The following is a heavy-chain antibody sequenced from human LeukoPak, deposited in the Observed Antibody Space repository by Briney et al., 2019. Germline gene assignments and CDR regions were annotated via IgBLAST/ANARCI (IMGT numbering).Heavy chain of an antibody. Sequence: GGSLRLSCAASGFTFSSYWMSWVRQAPGKGLEWVANIKQDGSEKYYVDSVKGRFTISRDNSKNTLYLQMNSLTTDDTAVYYCAKDFGITGTGGAYFDYWGQGALITVSS. V-gene: IGHV3-7*01. CDR1: GFTFSSYW. D-gene: IGHD1-20*01. J-gene: IGHJ4*02. CDR3: AKDFGITGTGGAYFDY. CDR2: IKQDGSEK.